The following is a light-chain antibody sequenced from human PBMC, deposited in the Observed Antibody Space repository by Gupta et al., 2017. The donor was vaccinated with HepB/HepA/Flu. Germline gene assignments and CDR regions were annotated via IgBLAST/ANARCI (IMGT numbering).Light chain of an antibody. CDR2: EVT. CDR3: CSYAGGLHV. J-gene: IGLJ1*01. Sequence: QSALTQPASVSGSPGQSITISYTGTSTDAGNYNLVSWYQQRPGEVPKVIIYEVTERPSGLSTRFSGSKSGNTASLTISGLQPDDEADYYCCSYAGGLHVFGTGTKVSVL. CDR1: STDAGNYNL. V-gene: IGLV2-23*02.